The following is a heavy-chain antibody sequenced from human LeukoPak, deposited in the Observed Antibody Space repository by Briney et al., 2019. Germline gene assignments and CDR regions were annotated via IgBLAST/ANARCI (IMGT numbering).Heavy chain of an antibody. CDR1: GYTFTGYY. J-gene: IGHJ4*02. CDR2: INPNSGGT. Sequence: GASVKVSCKASGYTFTGYYMHWVRQAPGQGLEWMGRINPNSGGTNYAQKFQVRVTMTRDTSISTAYMELSRLRSDDTAVYYCAIIAVAGSLDYWGQGTLVTVSS. CDR3: AIIAVAGSLDY. V-gene: IGHV1-2*06. D-gene: IGHD6-19*01.